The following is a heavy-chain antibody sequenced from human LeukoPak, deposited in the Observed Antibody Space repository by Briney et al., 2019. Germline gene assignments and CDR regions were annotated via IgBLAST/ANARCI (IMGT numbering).Heavy chain of an antibody. J-gene: IGHJ4*02. Sequence: GGSLRLSCAASGFTFSSYWMTWVRQAPGKGLEWVANIKRDGSETYYVDSVKGRFTISRDNAENSLSLQMNSLRAEDTAVYFCARHSGTYYDYWGQGTLVTVSS. D-gene: IGHD1-26*01. CDR2: IKRDGSET. CDR3: ARHSGTYYDY. CDR1: GFTFSSYW. V-gene: IGHV3-7*01.